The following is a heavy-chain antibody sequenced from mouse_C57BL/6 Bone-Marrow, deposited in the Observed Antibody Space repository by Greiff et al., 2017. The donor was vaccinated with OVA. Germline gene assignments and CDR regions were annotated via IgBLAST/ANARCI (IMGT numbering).Heavy chain of an antibody. Sequence: VQLQESGTELVKPGASVKLSCKASGYTFTSYWMHWVKQRPGQGLEWIGNINPSNGGTNYNEKFKSKATLTVAKSSSTAYMQLSSLTSEDSAVYYCARSDGYPFYAMDYWGQGTSVTVSS. CDR3: ARSDGYPFYAMDY. D-gene: IGHD2-3*01. J-gene: IGHJ4*01. CDR2: INPSNGGT. CDR1: GYTFTSYW. V-gene: IGHV1-53*01.